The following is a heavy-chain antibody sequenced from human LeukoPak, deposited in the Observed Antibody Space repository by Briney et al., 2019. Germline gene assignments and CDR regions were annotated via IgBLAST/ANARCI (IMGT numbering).Heavy chain of an antibody. CDR3: ARDPSNSSGRYVLFDY. CDR1: GCTFTRYG. CDR2: ISNYNGDT. D-gene: IGHD6-19*01. J-gene: IGHJ4*02. V-gene: IGHV1-18*01. Sequence: ASVKVSCKASGCTFTRYGISWVRQAPGQGLEWMGWISNYNGDTNYAQKLQGRVTLTTDTSTTTAYMELRSLTSDDTAVYYCARDPSNSSGRYVLFDYWGQGTLVTVSS.